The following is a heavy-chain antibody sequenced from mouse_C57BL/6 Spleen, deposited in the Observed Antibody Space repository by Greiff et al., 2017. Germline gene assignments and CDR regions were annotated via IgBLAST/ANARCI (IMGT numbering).Heavy chain of an antibody. Sequence: QVQLQQSGPELVKPGASVKISCKASGYAFSSSWMNWVKQRPGKGLEWIGRIYPGDGDTNYNGKFKGKATLTADKSSSTAYMQLSSLTSEDSAVYFCARQLTAMDYWGQGTSVTVAS. D-gene: IGHD3-3*01. CDR3: ARQLTAMDY. J-gene: IGHJ4*01. CDR1: GYAFSSSW. V-gene: IGHV1-82*01. CDR2: IYPGDGDT.